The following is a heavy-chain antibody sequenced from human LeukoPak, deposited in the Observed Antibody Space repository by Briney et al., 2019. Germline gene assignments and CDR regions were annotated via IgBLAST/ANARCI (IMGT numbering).Heavy chain of an antibody. CDR2: ISSSSSYI. Sequence: GGSLRLSCAASGFTFSSYSMNWVRQAPGKGLEWVSSISSSSSYIYYADSVKGRFTISRDNAKNSLYLQMNSLRAEDTAVYYCARGGYYYDSSGYHYYYYYMDVWGKGTTVTISS. J-gene: IGHJ6*03. CDR3: ARGGYYYDSSGYHYYYYYMDV. V-gene: IGHV3-21*01. CDR1: GFTFSSYS. D-gene: IGHD3-22*01.